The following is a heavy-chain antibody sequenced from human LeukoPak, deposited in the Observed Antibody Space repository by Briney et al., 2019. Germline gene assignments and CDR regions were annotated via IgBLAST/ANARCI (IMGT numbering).Heavy chain of an antibody. J-gene: IGHJ4*02. CDR2: IDWDDDK. CDR3: ARIPFSMYSSSWSYFDY. D-gene: IGHD6-13*01. CDR1: GFSLSTGGMR. Sequence: SGPAQVKPTQTLTLTCTFSGFSLSTGGMRVSWIRQPPGKALEWLARIDWDDDKFYSTSLKTRLTISKDPSKNQVVLTMTNMDPVDTATYYCARIPFSMYSSSWSYFDYWGQGTLVTVSS. V-gene: IGHV2-70*04.